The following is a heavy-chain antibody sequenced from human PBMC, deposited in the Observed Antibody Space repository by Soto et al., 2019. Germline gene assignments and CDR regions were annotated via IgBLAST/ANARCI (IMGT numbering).Heavy chain of an antibody. CDR2: IIPILGIA. J-gene: IGHJ2*01. D-gene: IGHD3-9*01. CDR1: GGTFSSYT. CDR3: ARDRRYDILPGYFFGYFDL. Sequence: QVQLVQSGAEVKKPGSSVKVSCKASGGTFSSYTISWVRQAPGQGLEWMGRIIPILGIANYAQKFQGRVTITADKSTSQAYMGLSSLRSEDTAVYYCARDRRYDILPGYFFGYFDLWGRGTLVTVSS. V-gene: IGHV1-69*08.